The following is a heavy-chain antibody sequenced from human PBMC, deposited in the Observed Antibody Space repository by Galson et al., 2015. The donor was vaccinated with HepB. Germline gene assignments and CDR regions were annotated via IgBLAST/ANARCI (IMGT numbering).Heavy chain of an antibody. V-gene: IGHV3-48*01. D-gene: IGHD2-8*02. CDR2: ISESGGTT. CDR3: ARDPTGLTDSDI. Sequence: SLRLSCAASGFTFSTYGMNWVRQAPGKGLEWLSYISESGGTTYYADSVKGRFTISRDNAKNSLYLQMDSLRAEDTSVYYCARDPTGLTDSDIWGQGTLVPVSS. CDR1: GFTFSTYG. J-gene: IGHJ4*02.